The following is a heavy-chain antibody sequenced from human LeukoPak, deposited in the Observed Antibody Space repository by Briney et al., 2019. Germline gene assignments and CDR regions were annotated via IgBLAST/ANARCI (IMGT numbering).Heavy chain of an antibody. V-gene: IGHV1-69*06. Sequence: SVKVSCKASGGTFSSYAISWVRQAPGQGLEWMGGIIPMFGTANYAQKFRDRVTITADKSATTAYLELSSLRSDDTAVYYCVRGTYSVYELGSYMDVWGKGTTVTVSS. J-gene: IGHJ6*03. CDR3: VRGTYSVYELGSYMDV. D-gene: IGHD5/OR15-5a*01. CDR2: IIPMFGTA. CDR1: GGTFSSYA.